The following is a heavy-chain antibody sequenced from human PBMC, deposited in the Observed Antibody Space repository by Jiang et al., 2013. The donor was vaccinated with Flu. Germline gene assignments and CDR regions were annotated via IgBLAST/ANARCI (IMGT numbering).Heavy chain of an antibody. CDR2: IWYDGSNK. CDR3: ARERIIADLDRYYYGMDV. V-gene: IGHV3-33*01. Sequence: QLLESGGGVVQPGRSLRLSCAASGFTFSSYGMHWVRQAPGKGLEWVAVIWYDGSNKYYADSVKGRFTISRDNSKNTLYLQMNSLRAEDTAVYYCARERIIADLDRYYYGMDVWGQGTTVTVSS. J-gene: IGHJ6*02. D-gene: IGHD6-13*01. CDR1: GFTFSSYG.